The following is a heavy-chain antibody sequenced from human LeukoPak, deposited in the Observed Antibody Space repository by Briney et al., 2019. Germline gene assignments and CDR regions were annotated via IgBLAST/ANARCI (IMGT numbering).Heavy chain of an antibody. CDR1: GGSISSYY. CDR3: TRREGYCSNGICYIFYDY. CDR2: IYYSGST. Sequence: ASETLSLTCTVSGGSISSYYWGWIRQPPGKGLEWIGSIYYSGSTYYNPSLKSRVTISVDTSKNHFSLKLSSVTAADTAVYYCTRREGYCSNGICYIFYDYWGQGTLVTVSS. J-gene: IGHJ4*02. D-gene: IGHD2-8*01. V-gene: IGHV4-39*02.